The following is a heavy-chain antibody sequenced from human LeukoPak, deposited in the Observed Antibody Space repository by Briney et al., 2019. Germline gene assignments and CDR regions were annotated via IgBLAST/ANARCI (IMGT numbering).Heavy chain of an antibody. Sequence: GASVKVSCKASGGTFSSYAISWVRQAPGQGLEWMGGIIPIFGTANYAQKFQGRVTITADKSTSTAYMELGSLRSEDTAVYYCARGTLGCCGNDWVRDYWGQGTLVTVSS. J-gene: IGHJ4*02. CDR2: IIPIFGTA. CDR1: GGTFSSYA. D-gene: IGHD5-12*01. CDR3: ARGTLGCCGNDWVRDY. V-gene: IGHV1-69*06.